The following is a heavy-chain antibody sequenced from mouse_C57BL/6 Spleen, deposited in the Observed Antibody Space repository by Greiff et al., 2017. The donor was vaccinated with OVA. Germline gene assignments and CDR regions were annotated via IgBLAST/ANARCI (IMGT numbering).Heavy chain of an antibody. J-gene: IGHJ3*01. D-gene: IGHD3-2*02. CDR2: IHPNSGST. CDR3: ARYSSGTGFAY. V-gene: IGHV1-64*01. CDR1: GYTFTSYW. Sequence: VQLQQPGAELVKPGASVKLSCKASGYTFTSYWMHWVKQRPGQGLEWIGMIHPNSGSTNYNEKFKSKATLTVDKSSSTAYMQLSSLTSEDSAVYYCARYSSGTGFAYWGQGTLVTVSA.